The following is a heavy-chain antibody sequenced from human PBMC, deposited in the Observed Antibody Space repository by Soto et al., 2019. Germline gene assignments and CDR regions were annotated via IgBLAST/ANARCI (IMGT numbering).Heavy chain of an antibody. CDR2: ITGGGDTT. CDR1: GSTFTTYA. J-gene: IGHJ4*02. CDR3: AKRFLGTHSRPLDH. V-gene: IGHV3-23*01. D-gene: IGHD2-15*01. Sequence: EVQLLESGGGLVQPGGSLRLSCAASGSTFTTYAMSWVRQAPGKGLEWVSTITGGGDTTYYADSVKGRFTISRDNSKNTLYLQMSSLRPEDTAVYYCAKRFLGTHSRPLDHWGQGTLVTVSS.